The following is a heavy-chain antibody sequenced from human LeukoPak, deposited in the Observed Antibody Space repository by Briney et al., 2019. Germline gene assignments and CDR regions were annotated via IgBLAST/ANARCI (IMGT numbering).Heavy chain of an antibody. CDR3: ARVLSSSWSYYYYYMDV. D-gene: IGHD6-13*01. CDR2: INHSGST. V-gene: IGHV4-34*01. CDR1: GGSFSGYY. Sequence: SETLSLTCAVYGGSFSGYYWSWIRQPPGKGLEWIGEINHSGSTNYNPSLKSRVTISVDTSKNQFSLKLSSVTAADTAVYYCARVLSSSWSYYYYYMDVWGKGTTVTASS. J-gene: IGHJ6*03.